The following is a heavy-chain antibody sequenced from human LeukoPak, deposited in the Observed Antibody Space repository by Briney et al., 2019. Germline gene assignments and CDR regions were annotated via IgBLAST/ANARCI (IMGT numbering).Heavy chain of an antibody. CDR2: ISHDGSKK. CDR1: GFPVSSNY. D-gene: IGHD2-15*01. J-gene: IGHJ5*02. V-gene: IGHV3-30-3*01. Sequence: GSLRLSCAASGFPVSSNYMSWVRPAPGKGLEWVAVISHDGSKKYYPDSVKGRFTISRDNSKNTLYLQMNSLRAEDTAVYYCARDPHNIYCSGGSCYSNRPMFSWFDPWGQGTLVTVSS. CDR3: ARDPHNIYCSGGSCYSNRPMFSWFDP.